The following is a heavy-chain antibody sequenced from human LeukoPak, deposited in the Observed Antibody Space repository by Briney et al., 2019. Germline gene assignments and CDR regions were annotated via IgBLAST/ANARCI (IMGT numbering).Heavy chain of an antibody. CDR1: GFSFGDYA. J-gene: IGHJ4*02. CDR3: VRDRGTYRPIDY. D-gene: IGHD1-26*01. V-gene: IGHV3-21*04. Sequence: GGSLRLSCTTSGFSFGDYAMSWFRQAPGKGLEWVSSISYTGTYIYYADSVKGRFTISRDNAQNSLYLQMNSLRAEDTAIYYCVRDRGTYRPIDYWGQGTLVTVSS. CDR2: ISYTGTYI.